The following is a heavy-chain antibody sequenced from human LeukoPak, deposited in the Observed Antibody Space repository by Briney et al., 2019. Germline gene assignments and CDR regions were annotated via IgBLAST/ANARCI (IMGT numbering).Heavy chain of an antibody. J-gene: IGHJ4*02. CDR2: ISNNGGYT. CDR1: GFTFSNYA. CDR3: TRVGYIDEGIDY. V-gene: IGHV3-23*01. Sequence: GGSLRLSCAASGFTFSNYAMSWVRQAPGKGLEWVSAISNNGGYTYYADSVQGRFTISRDNAKNSLYLQMNSLRAEDTAIYYCTRVGYIDEGIDYWGQGTLVTVSS. D-gene: IGHD5-24*01.